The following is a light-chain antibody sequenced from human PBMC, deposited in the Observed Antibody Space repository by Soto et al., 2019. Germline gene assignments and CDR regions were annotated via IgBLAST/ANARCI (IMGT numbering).Light chain of an antibody. J-gene: IGLJ1*01. CDR1: SSNIGAGYD. Sequence: QSVLTQPPSVSGAPGQRVTISCTGSSSNIGAGYDVHWYPQLPGTAPKLLIYGNSNRASGVPARFSGSKSGTSASLAITGLQPEDEADYYCQSYDSSLSGYVFGTGTKLTVL. CDR3: QSYDSSLSGYV. CDR2: GNS. V-gene: IGLV1-40*01.